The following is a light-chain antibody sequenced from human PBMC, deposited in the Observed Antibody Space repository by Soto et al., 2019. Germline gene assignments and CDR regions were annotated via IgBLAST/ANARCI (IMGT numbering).Light chain of an antibody. V-gene: IGKV3-20*01. J-gene: IGKJ1*01. Sequence: ELVLTQSPGTLSLSPGERAHLSCRARQSVSSSYLAWYQQKPGQAPRLLIFGASSRATGIPDRFSGSGSGTDFTLTVSRLEPEDFAVYYCQQYGTSPWTFGQGTKVDI. CDR3: QQYGTSPWT. CDR2: GAS. CDR1: QSVSSSY.